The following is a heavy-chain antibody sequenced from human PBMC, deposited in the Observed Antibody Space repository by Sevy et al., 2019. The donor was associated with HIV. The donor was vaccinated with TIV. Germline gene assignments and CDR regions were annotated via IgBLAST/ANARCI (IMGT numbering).Heavy chain of an antibody. J-gene: IGHJ4*02. V-gene: IGHV4-34*01. CDR3: ARGPDSSGWVDY. D-gene: IGHD6-19*01. Sequence: SETLSLTCAVYGGSFSGYYWSWIRQPPGKGLEWIGEINHSGSTNYNPSLKSRVTISVDTSKNQFALKLSSVTAADTAVYYCARGPDSSGWVDYWGQGILVTVSS. CDR1: GGSFSGYY. CDR2: INHSGST.